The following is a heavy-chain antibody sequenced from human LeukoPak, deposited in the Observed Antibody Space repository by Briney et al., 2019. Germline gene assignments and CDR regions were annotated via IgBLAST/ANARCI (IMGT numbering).Heavy chain of an antibody. CDR3: ATATYDFWSGYLFDY. V-gene: IGHV3-9*01. J-gene: IGHJ4*02. CDR2: ISWNSGSI. Sequence: GGSLRLSCAASGFTFDDYAMHGVRQAPGEGLEGGSGISWNSGSIGYADSVKGRFIISRDNDKNSLYLQMNSLSPEDPALYSCATATYDFWSGYLFDYWGQGTLVTVSS. CDR1: GFTFDDYA. D-gene: IGHD3-3*01.